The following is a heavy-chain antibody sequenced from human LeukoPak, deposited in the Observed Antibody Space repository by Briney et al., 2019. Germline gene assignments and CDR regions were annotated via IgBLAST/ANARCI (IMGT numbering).Heavy chain of an antibody. CDR2: ISYDGSNK. CDR1: GFTFSSYV. CDR3: AKVVLGFGEYKDAFGI. D-gene: IGHD3-10*01. Sequence: GGSLRLSCAASGFTFSSYVMHWVRQAPGKGLEWVAVISYDGSNKYYADSVKGRFTISRDNSKNTLYLQMNSLRAEDTAVYYCAKVVLGFGEYKDAFGIWGQGTMVTVSS. J-gene: IGHJ3*02. V-gene: IGHV3-30*18.